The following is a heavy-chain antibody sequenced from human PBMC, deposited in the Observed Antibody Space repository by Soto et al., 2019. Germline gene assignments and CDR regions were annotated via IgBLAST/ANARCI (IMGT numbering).Heavy chain of an antibody. CDR1: GFTFSYYF. V-gene: IGHV3-11*06. CDR3: VRDSARIVVVPRVDGDNWFDP. J-gene: IGHJ5*02. Sequence: VGSLRLSCAASGFTFSYYFMSWIRQAPGKGLEWVSFISGSSDNIKYADSVKGRFTISRDNAKNSLYLQMNSLRAEDTAVYYCVRDSARIVVVPRVDGDNWFDPWGQGTLVTVYS. CDR2: ISGSSDNI. D-gene: IGHD2-2*01.